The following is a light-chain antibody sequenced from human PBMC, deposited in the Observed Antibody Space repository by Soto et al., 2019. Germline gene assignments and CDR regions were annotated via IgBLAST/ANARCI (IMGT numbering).Light chain of an antibody. CDR3: SSYTRTNTRV. J-gene: IGLJ3*02. V-gene: IGLV1-40*01. Sequence: QSVLTQPPSVSGAPGQRVTISCTGSNSNIGAGYDVHWYQQLPGTAPKLLIYEVNNRPSGVSSRFSGSKSGNTASLTISGLQAEDEADYFCSSYTRTNTRVFGGGTKLTVL. CDR2: EVN. CDR1: NSNIGAGYD.